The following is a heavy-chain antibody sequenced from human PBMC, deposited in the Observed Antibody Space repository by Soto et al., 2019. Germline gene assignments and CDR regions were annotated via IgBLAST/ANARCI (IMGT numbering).Heavy chain of an antibody. V-gene: IGHV1-69*12. CDR3: AIEGPRLDYDCYGMVV. J-gene: IGHJ6*02. CDR1: GGTFSSYA. Sequence: VQLVQSGAEVKKPGSSVKVSCKASGGTFSSYAISWVRQAPGLGLEWMGGIIPIFGTANYAQKLQGRVTITADESTSIAYMELSSLRSEDTAVYYCAIEGPRLDYDCYGMVVWGQGTTVTVSS. CDR2: IIPIFGTA.